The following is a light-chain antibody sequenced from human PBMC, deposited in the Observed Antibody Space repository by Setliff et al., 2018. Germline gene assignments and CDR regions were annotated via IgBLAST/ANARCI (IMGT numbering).Light chain of an antibody. V-gene: IGLV1-44*01. Sequence: QSVLTQPPSASGTPGQRVTISCSGSSSNIGTNTVNWYQQLPGTAPKLLMHSNNQRPSGVPDRFSGSKSGTSASLAISGLQSEDEADYYCAAWDDSLNGHVFGTGTKVT. CDR3: AAWDDSLNGHV. J-gene: IGLJ1*01. CDR1: SSNIGTNT. CDR2: SNN.